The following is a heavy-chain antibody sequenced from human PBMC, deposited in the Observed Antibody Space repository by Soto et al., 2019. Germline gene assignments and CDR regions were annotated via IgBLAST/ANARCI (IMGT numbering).Heavy chain of an antibody. CDR3: AKERAARAIDY. J-gene: IGHJ4*02. V-gene: IGHV3-23*01. D-gene: IGHD6-6*01. Sequence: EVQLLESGGGLVQPGGSLRLSCAASGFTFSNYAMSWVRQAPGKGLEWVSTISNSGGNIYYADSVKGRFTISRDNSENTLNPQIHRLRAEDTALSYCAKERAARAIDYWGEVSLVSVSS. CDR2: ISNSGGNI. CDR1: GFTFSNYA.